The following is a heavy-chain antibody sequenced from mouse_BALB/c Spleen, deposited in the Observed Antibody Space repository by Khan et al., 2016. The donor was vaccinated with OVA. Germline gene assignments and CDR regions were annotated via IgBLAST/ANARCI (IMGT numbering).Heavy chain of an antibody. Sequence: EVKLLESGPSLVKPSQTLSLTCSVTGDSITSGYWSWIRKFPGNKLEYMGYMIYSGNTYYNPSLKSRISITRHTSKNQYYLQLNSVTTEDTATYXCERSTYRYAFAYWGQGTLVTVLC. CDR3: ERSTYRYAFAY. V-gene: IGHV3-8*02. CDR1: GDSITSGY. D-gene: IGHD2-14*01. J-gene: IGHJ3*01. CDR2: MIYSGNT.